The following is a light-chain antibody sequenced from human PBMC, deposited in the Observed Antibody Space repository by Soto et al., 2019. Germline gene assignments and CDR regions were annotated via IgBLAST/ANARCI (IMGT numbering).Light chain of an antibody. CDR2: KAS. V-gene: IGKV1-5*03. Sequence: DIPMTQSPSTLSASVGDRVTFTCRASQNINSWVAWYQQRPGKAPKLLIYKASTLKSGVPSRFRGSGSGTEFTLTISSLQPDDFATYYCQQCSSYYTFGQGTKLEIK. CDR3: QQCSSYYT. J-gene: IGKJ2*01. CDR1: QNINSW.